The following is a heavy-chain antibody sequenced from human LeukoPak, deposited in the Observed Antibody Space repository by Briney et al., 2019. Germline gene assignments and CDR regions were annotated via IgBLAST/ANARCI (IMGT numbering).Heavy chain of an antibody. CDR1: GFTFSSYG. CDR2: ISYDGSNK. J-gene: IGHJ6*02. CDR3: AKDMARGYGMDV. Sequence: GGSLRLSCAASGFTFSSYGMHWVRQAPGKGLEWVPVISYDGSNKYYADSVKGRFTISRDNSKNTLYLQMNSLRAEDTAVYYCAKDMARGYGMDVWGQGTTVTVSS. D-gene: IGHD3-10*01. V-gene: IGHV3-30*18.